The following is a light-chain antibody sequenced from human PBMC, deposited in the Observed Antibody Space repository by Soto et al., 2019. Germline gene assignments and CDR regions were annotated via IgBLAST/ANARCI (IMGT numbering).Light chain of an antibody. CDR2: DAS. Sequence: DIEMTQSPSTLSASVGDRVTISCRASQSISSWLAWYQQKPGKAPKLLIYDASSLESGVPSRFSGSGSGTEFTPTISSLQPDDFATYYCQQYNRYSWTFGQGTKVDTK. CDR1: QSISSW. CDR3: QQYNRYSWT. V-gene: IGKV1-5*01. J-gene: IGKJ1*01.